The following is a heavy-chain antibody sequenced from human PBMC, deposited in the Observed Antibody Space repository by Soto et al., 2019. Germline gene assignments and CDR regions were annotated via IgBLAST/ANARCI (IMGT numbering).Heavy chain of an antibody. Sequence: ASVKVSCKVSGHTLTELSVHWGRQAPGKGLEWMGGFDPEDGETIYAQKFQGRVTMTEDTSTDTAYMELSSLRSEDTAVYYCATDRRGRSSIYYYYYGMDVWGQGTTVTGS. CDR3: ATDRRGRSSIYYYYYGMDV. J-gene: IGHJ6*02. D-gene: IGHD6-6*01. CDR2: FDPEDGET. CDR1: GHTLTELS. V-gene: IGHV1-24*01.